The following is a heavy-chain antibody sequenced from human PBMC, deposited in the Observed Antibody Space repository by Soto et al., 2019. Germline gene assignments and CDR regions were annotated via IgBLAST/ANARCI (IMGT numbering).Heavy chain of an antibody. V-gene: IGHV4-31*03. Sequence: QVQLQESGPGLVKPSQTLSLTCTVSGGSISSGGYYWSWIRQHPGKGLEWIGYIYYSGSTYYNPSLKSRVTISVDTSKNQFSLKLSSVTAADTAVYYCARGTGGYDFWCKLKFHYYYMDVWGKGTTVTVSS. J-gene: IGHJ6*03. CDR1: GGSISSGGYY. CDR2: IYYSGST. D-gene: IGHD3-3*01. CDR3: ARGTGGYDFWCKLKFHYYYMDV.